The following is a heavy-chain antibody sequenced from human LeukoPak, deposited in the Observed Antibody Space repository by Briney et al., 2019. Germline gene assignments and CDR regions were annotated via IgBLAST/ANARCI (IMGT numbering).Heavy chain of an antibody. V-gene: IGHV3-9*01. D-gene: IGHD5-24*01. CDR2: ISWNSGSI. CDR1: GFTFDDYA. CDR3: AKDLGPGSMATSPGFDY. J-gene: IGHJ4*02. Sequence: GGSLRLSCAASGFTFDDYAMHWVRQAPGKGLEWVSGISWNSGSIGYADSVKGRFTISRDNAKNSLYPQMNSLRAEDTALYYCAKDLGPGSMATSPGFDYWGQGTLVTVSS.